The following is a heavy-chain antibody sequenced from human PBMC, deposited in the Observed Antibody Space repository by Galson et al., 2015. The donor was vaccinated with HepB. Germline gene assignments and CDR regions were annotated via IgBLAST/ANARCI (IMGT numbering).Heavy chain of an antibody. CDR3: TRLGRGLRGGDYFDP. Sequence: QSGAEVKKAGESLKISCEGSGYTFNNYWIGWVRQMPGKGLEWMGIVNPGDSNIKYVRSFEGQVTISADKSNRTTSLQWSSLKASDTAVYYCTRLGRGLRGGDYFDPWGQGTQVTVSS. V-gene: IGHV5-51*03. CDR2: VNPGDSNI. CDR1: GYTFNNYW. J-gene: IGHJ5*02. D-gene: IGHD3-16*01.